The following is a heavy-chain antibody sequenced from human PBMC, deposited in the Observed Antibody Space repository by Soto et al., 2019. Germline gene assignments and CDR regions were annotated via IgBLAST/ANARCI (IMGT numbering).Heavy chain of an antibody. CDR3: YTDIVVVPAAMSLLSDAFDI. Sequence: GGSLRLSCAASGFTFSSYGMHWVRQAPGKGLEWVAVISYDGSNKYYADSVKGRFTISRDNSKNTLYLQMNSLRAEDTAVYYCYTDIVVVPAAMSLLSDAFDIWGQGTMVTVSS. J-gene: IGHJ3*02. CDR2: ISYDGSNK. V-gene: IGHV3-30*03. D-gene: IGHD2-2*01. CDR1: GFTFSSYG.